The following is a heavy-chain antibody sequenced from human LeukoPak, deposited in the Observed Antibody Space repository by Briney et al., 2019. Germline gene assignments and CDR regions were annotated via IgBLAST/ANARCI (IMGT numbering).Heavy chain of an antibody. Sequence: SETLSLTCAVSGGSISSGGYSWSWIRQPPGKGLEWIGYIYHSGSTYYNPSLKSRVTISVDRSKNQFSLKLSSVTAADTAVYYCARSYNWKLTGDYWGQGTLVTVSS. CDR3: ARSYNWKLTGDY. D-gene: IGHD1-20*01. V-gene: IGHV4-30-2*01. CDR2: IYHSGST. J-gene: IGHJ4*02. CDR1: GGSISSGGYS.